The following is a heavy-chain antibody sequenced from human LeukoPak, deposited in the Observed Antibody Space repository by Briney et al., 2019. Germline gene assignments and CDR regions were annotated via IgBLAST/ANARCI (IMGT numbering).Heavy chain of an antibody. Sequence: ASVKVSGKASGYTFTSDDINWVRQATGQGLEWMGWMNPNSGNTGYAQKFQGRVTVTRNTSISTAYMELSSLRSEDTAVYYCAFGGGTTDAFDIWGQGTIVTVSS. CDR2: MNPNSGNT. D-gene: IGHD1-7*01. V-gene: IGHV1-8*01. CDR1: GYTFTSDD. CDR3: AFGGGTTDAFDI. J-gene: IGHJ3*02.